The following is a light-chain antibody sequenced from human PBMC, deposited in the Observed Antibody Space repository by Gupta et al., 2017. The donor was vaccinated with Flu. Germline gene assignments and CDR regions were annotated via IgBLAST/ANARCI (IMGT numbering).Light chain of an antibody. CDR2: LGS. Sequence: DIVMTQSPLSLPVTPGEPASISCRSSQSLLHSNGYNYLDWYLQKPGQSPQLLIYLGSNRASGVPDRFSGSGSGTDFTLNSSRVEAEDVGVYYCMQDLHPWTFGQGTKVEIK. V-gene: IGKV2-28*01. J-gene: IGKJ1*01. CDR3: MQDLHPWT. CDR1: QSLLHSNGYNY.